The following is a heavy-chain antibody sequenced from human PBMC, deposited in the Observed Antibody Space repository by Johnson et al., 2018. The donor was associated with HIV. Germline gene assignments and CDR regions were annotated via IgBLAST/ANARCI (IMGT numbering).Heavy chain of an antibody. D-gene: IGHD3-16*01. V-gene: IGHV3-49*04. CDR2: IRSRAFGGTS. J-gene: IGHJ3*01. CDR1: GFTFGDYA. Sequence: VQLVESGGGLGQPGRSLRLSCTTSGFTFGDYAMNWVRQAPGKGLEWVGFIRSRAFGGTSAYAASVRGSFTISRDDSKSISQLQMNSLKTEVTAMSYCALEGEYAYVDAFDVWGQGTMVTVSS. CDR3: ALEGEYAYVDAFDV.